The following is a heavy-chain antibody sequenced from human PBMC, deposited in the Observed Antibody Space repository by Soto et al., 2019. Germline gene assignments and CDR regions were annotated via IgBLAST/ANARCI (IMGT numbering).Heavy chain of an antibody. CDR1: GYTFTNSG. D-gene: IGHD3-3*01. J-gene: IGHJ4*02. CDR2: ISTDNGNT. CDR3: ARDGGDYDFWSGYYYTRFLDY. V-gene: IGHV1-18*01. Sequence: ASVNVSCKASGYTFTNSGISWVRQAPGQGLEWMGWISTDNGNTNYAQHLQGRVSMTTDTSTSTAYMDLRSLRSDDTAVYYCARDGGDYDFWSGYYYTRFLDYWGQGTLVTVSS.